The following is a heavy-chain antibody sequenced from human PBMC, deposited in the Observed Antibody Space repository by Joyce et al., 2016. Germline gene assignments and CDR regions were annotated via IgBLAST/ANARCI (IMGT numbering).Heavy chain of an antibody. CDR3: ARYCSSTTCSFRAFDI. CDR2: AYTSGTT. Sequence: QVQLQQSGPGLVKPSQTVSLTCTVSGGSINIGSYYWSWIRQPAGKGMDWIGRAYTSGTTEYNSSCWSRVTISLDTSKNQFSLKLTSETAADTAVYYCARYCSSTTCSFRAFDIWGQGTMVSVSS. V-gene: IGHV4-61*02. J-gene: IGHJ3*02. D-gene: IGHD2-2*01. CDR1: GGSINIGSYY.